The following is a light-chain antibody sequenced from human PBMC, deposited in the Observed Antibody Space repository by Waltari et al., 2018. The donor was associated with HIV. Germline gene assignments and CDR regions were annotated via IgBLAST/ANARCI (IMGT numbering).Light chain of an antibody. CDR3: CSYAGSYTGV. Sequence: QSALTQPPSASGSPGQSVTLSCNGTSTAVGGYNYVSWYQQHPGKAPKLLIYDVIKRPSGVPDRFSGSKSGTTASLTISGLQAEDEAYYYCCSYAGSYTGVFGGGTKLTVL. CDR2: DVI. J-gene: IGLJ3*02. CDR1: STAVGGYNY. V-gene: IGLV2-11*01.